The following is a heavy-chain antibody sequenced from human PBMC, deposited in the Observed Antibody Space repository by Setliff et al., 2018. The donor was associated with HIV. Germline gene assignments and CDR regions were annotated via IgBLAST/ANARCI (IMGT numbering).Heavy chain of an antibody. Sequence: LSLTCVIPGGSMGSHYWGWIRQPPGKGLEWIGSFYYSGSTSYNPSLKSRVTISVDTSKNQFSLKLSSVTAADTAVYYCARDAPTVYANGWFDPWGQGTLVTVSS. CDR2: FYYSGST. CDR1: GGSMGSHY. J-gene: IGHJ5*02. D-gene: IGHD2-8*01. CDR3: ARDAPTVYANGWFDP. V-gene: IGHV4-39*07.